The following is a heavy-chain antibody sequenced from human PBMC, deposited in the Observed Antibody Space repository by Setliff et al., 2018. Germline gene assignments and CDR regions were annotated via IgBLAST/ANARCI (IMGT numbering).Heavy chain of an antibody. CDR2: INHSGST. CDR3: ARPLSSGNYYY. V-gene: IGHV4-34*01. J-gene: IGHJ4*02. D-gene: IGHD1-26*01. CDR1: GGSFSTYY. Sequence: SETLSLTCAVYGGSFSTYYWIWIRQPPGKGLEWIGEINHSGSTNYNPSHKSRVTISVDTSKNQFSLKLSSVTAADTAVYYCARPLSSGNYYYWGQGTLVTVS.